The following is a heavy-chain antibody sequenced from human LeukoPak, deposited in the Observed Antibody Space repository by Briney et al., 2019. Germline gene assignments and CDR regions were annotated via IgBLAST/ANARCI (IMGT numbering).Heavy chain of an antibody. CDR3: ASSDMAPITMIVVVPNWFDP. J-gene: IGHJ5*02. CDR2: ITSSSDYI. D-gene: IGHD3-22*01. CDR1: GFSFSHYA. V-gene: IGHV3-21*01. Sequence: PGGSLRLSCAGSGFSFSHYAINWVRKAPGKGLEWVSSITSSSDYIYYADSVKGRFTISRDNAKNLLYLQMNSLRAEDTAVYYCASSDMAPITMIVVVPNWFDPWGQGTPVTVSS.